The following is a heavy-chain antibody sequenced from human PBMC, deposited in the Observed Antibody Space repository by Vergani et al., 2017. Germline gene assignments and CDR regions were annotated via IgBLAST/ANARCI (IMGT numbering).Heavy chain of an antibody. CDR2: IYYSGST. J-gene: IGHJ3*02. V-gene: IGHV4-59*01. CDR3: ARAFPTMVRGVIGAFDI. Sequence: QVQLQESGPGLVKPSETLSLTCTVSGGSISSYYWSWIRQPPGKGLEWIGYIYYSGSTNYNPSLKSRVTISVDTSKNQFSLKLSSVTAADTAVYYCARAFPTMVRGVIGAFDIWGQGTMVTVSS. CDR1: GGSISSYY. D-gene: IGHD3-10*01.